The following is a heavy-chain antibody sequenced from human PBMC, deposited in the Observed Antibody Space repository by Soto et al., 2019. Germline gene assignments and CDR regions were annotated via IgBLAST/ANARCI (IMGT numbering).Heavy chain of an antibody. CDR2: IIPIFGTA. D-gene: IGHD2-15*01. CDR1: GGTFSNYA. CDR3: ARHLTPYCSGGRCYSGLEY. Sequence: QVQLVQSGAEVKKPGSSVKVSCKASGGTFSNYAISWVRQAPGQGLEWMGGIIPIFGTANYAQKFQGRVTITADESTSTAYMELSRLRSEDTAVYYCARHLTPYCSGGRCYSGLEYWGQGTLVTVSS. V-gene: IGHV1-69*12. J-gene: IGHJ4*02.